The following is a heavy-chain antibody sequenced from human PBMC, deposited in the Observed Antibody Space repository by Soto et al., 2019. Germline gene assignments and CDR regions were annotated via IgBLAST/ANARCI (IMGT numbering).Heavy chain of an antibody. CDR3: ARVHKEYSSIWYVD. V-gene: IGHV4-34*12. Sequence: QVQLQQWGAGLLKPSETLSLTCAVYGGSFSDYYWSWIRQPPGKGLEWMGEIIHSGSTNYNPSLNGRVTISVDTSKNQFSLKLSSVTAADTAVYYCARVHKEYSSIWYVDWGQGTLVTVSS. D-gene: IGHD6-13*01. J-gene: IGHJ4*02. CDR1: GGSFSDYY. CDR2: IIHSGST.